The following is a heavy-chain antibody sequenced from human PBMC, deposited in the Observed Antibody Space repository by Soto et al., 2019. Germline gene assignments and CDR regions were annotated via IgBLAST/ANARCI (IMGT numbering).Heavy chain of an antibody. D-gene: IGHD3-3*01. CDR1: GFTASSNY. CDR3: ARDFDDFWSGYLDV. CDR2: IYSGGST. J-gene: IGHJ6*02. V-gene: IGHV3-53*01. Sequence: GGSLRLSCAASGFTASSNYMSWVRQAPGKGLEWVSVIYSGGSTYYADSVKGRFTISRDNSKNTLYLQMNSLRAEDTAVYYCARDFDDFWSGYLDVWGQGTTVTVSS.